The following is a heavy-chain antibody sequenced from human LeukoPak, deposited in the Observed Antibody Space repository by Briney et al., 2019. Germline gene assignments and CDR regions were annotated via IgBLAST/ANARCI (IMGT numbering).Heavy chain of an antibody. CDR3: ARPQDSSGWSFDY. CDR1: GYSFTSYW. V-gene: IGHV5-51*01. CDR2: IYPGDSDT. D-gene: IGHD6-19*01. J-gene: IGHJ4*02. Sequence: GESLKISCKGSGYSFTSYWIGWVRQMPGKGLEWMGIIYPGDSDTRYSPSFQGQVTISADKSINTAYLQWSSLKASDTAMYYCARPQDSSGWSFDYWGQGTLVTVSS.